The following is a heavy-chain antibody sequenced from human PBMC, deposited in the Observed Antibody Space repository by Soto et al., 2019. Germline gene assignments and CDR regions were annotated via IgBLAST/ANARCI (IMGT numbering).Heavy chain of an antibody. Sequence: SVKVSCKASGGTFSSYAISWVRQAPGQGLEWMGGIIPIFGTANYAQKFQGRVTITADESTSTAYMELSSLRSEDTAVYYCARDRVDGYNSNWFDPWGQGTLVTVS. D-gene: IGHD5-12*01. CDR1: GGTFSSYA. CDR3: ARDRVDGYNSNWFDP. CDR2: IIPIFGTA. J-gene: IGHJ5*02. V-gene: IGHV1-69*13.